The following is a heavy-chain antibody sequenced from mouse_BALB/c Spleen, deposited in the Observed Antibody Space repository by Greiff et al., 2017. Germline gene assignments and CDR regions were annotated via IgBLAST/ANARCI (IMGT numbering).Heavy chain of an antibody. V-gene: IGHV5-6-3*01. Sequence: EVKLMESGGGLVQPGGSLKLSCAASGFTFSSYGMSWVRQTPDKRLELVATINSNGGSTYYPDSVKGRFTISRDNAKNTLYLQMSSLKSEDTAMYYCAREDYYGSKFYWYFDVWGAGTTVTVSS. J-gene: IGHJ1*01. CDR2: INSNGGST. D-gene: IGHD1-1*01. CDR1: GFTFSSYG. CDR3: AREDYYGSKFYWYFDV.